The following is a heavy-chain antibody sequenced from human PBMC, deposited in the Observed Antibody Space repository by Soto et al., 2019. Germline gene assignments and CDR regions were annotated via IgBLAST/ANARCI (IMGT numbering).Heavy chain of an antibody. CDR1: GFTFSSYG. J-gene: IGHJ6*02. D-gene: IGHD1-26*01. V-gene: IGHV3-33*01. CDR3: ARDGSIYYYYGMDV. Sequence: QVQLVESGGGVVQPGRSLRLSCAASGFTFSSYGMHWVRQAPGKGLEWVAVIWYDGSNKYYADSVKGRFTISRDNSKNTLYLLMNSLRAEDTAVYYCARDGSIYYYYGMDVWGQGTTVTVSS. CDR2: IWYDGSNK.